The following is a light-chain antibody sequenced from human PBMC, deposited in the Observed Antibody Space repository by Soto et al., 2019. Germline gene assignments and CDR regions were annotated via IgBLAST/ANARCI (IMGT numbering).Light chain of an antibody. CDR3: QQLNSYPYT. J-gene: IGKJ2*01. CDR1: QGISSY. V-gene: IGKV1-8*01. Sequence: AIRMTQSPSSLSASTGDRVTITCRASQGISSYLAWYQQKPGKAPKLLIYAASTLQSGVPSRFSGSGSGTEFTLTISSLQPEDFATYYCQQLNSYPYTFAQGTKLEIK. CDR2: AAS.